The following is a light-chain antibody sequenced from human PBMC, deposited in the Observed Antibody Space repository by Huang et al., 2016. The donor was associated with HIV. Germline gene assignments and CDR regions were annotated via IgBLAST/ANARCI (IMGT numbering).Light chain of an antibody. CDR2: WAS. CDR1: RSVFHSPNKNNY. Sequence: DIVMTQSPDSLAVSLGERATIPCKSSRSVFHSPNKNNYLAWYQQKPGQPPKLLLYWASARESGVPDRFNGSGSGTDFTFTISSLQAEDVALYYCQQYYKTPLTFGGGTRVELK. CDR3: QQYYKTPLT. J-gene: IGKJ4*01. V-gene: IGKV4-1*01.